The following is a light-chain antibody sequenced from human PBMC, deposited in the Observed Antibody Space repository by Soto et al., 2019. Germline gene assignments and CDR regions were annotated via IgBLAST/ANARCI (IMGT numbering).Light chain of an antibody. CDR3: GSYTSSSNYV. Sequence: QSALTQFASVSGSPGQSITISCTGTSIDVGAYNYVSWYQQHPDKAPKLLIYEVSNRPSGTSDRFSGSKSGHTASLTISGLQTEDEAVYYCGSYTSSSNYVFGTGTKVTVL. V-gene: IGLV2-14*01. CDR2: EVS. J-gene: IGLJ1*01. CDR1: SIDVGAYNY.